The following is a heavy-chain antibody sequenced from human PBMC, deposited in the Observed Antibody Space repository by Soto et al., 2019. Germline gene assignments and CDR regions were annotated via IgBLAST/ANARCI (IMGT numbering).Heavy chain of an antibody. D-gene: IGHD4-17*01. CDR2: IYYSGST. Sequence: EPLSLTVLGPGGSMSGYYWSWLRQPPGKGLEWIGNIYYSGSTNYNPSRKSKVTISVDTSKNQFSLKLRSVTAADTAVYYCKRVGGYYGDYPNFDYWGQGTLVTVSS. J-gene: IGHJ4*02. V-gene: IGHV4-59*01. CDR1: GGSMSGYY. CDR3: KRVGGYYGDYPNFDY.